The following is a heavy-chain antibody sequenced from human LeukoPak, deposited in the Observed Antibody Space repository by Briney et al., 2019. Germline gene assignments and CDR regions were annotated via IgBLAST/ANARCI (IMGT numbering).Heavy chain of an antibody. J-gene: IGHJ4*02. CDR3: ARDHRYAFDN. CDR1: GFTFIDYS. D-gene: IGHD5-12*01. CDR2: VGISSGNT. Sequence: PGGSLRLSCAASGFTFIDYSMNWVRQAPGRGLEWISYVGISSGNTKYADSVKGRFTISGGSDKNSVFLQMNSLRVEDTAVYYCARDHRYAFDNWGQGTLVTVSS. V-gene: IGHV3-48*04.